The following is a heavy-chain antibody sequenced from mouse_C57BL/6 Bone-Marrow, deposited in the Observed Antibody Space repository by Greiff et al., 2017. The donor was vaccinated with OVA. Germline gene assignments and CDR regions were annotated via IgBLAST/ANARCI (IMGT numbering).Heavy chain of an antibody. D-gene: IGHD1-3*01. CDR1: GYTFTSYW. V-gene: IGHV1-74*01. CDR3: AIHNPGGFDY. Sequence: QVQLQQPGAELVKPGASVKVSCKASGYTFTSYWMHWVKQRPGQGLEWIGRIHPSDSDTNYTHKFNVKATLTVAKSSSTAYMQLSILTSEDSAVYYCAIHNPGGFDYWGQGTTLTVSS. CDR2: IHPSDSDT. J-gene: IGHJ2*01.